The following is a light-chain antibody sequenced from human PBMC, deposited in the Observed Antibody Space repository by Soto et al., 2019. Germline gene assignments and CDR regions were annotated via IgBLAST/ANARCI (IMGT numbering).Light chain of an antibody. CDR1: QDITAY. J-gene: IGKJ1*01. Sequence: DIQMTQSPSSLSASVGDRVTITCQASQDITAYLNWYQQKPGKAPKLLIYKASTLKSGVPSRFSGSGSGTEFTLTISSLQPDDFATYYCQHYNSYSEAFGQGTKVDNK. CDR2: KAS. V-gene: IGKV1-5*03. CDR3: QHYNSYSEA.